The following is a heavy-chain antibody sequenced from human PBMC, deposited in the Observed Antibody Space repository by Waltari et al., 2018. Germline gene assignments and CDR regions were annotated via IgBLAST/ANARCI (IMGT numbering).Heavy chain of an antibody. CDR1: GGSIRSGDYY. D-gene: IGHD1-26*01. Sequence: QVQLQESGPGLVKPSQTLSLTCTVSGGSIRSGDYYWSWYRQPPGKGLEWIGYIYYSGSTYYNPSLKSRVTISVDTSKNQFSLKLSSVTAADTAVYYCASTRIVGATAHPFDYWGQGTLVTVSS. J-gene: IGHJ4*02. V-gene: IGHV4-30-4*08. CDR3: ASTRIVGATAHPFDY. CDR2: IYYSGST.